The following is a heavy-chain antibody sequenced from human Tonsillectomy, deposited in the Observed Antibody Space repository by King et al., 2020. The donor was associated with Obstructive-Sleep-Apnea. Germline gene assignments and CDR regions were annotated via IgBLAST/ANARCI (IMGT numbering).Heavy chain of an antibody. V-gene: IGHV4-59*01. D-gene: IGHD3-10*01. J-gene: IGHJ4*02. CDR3: ARAARGGSGSYPFDY. CDR2: IYYSGST. Sequence: QLQESGPGLVKPSETLSLTCTVSVGSISSYYWSWIRQPPGKGLEWIGYIYYSGSTNYNPSLKSRVTISVDTSKNQFSLKLSSVTAADTAVYYCARAARGGSGSYPFDYWGQGTLVTVSS. CDR1: VGSISSYY.